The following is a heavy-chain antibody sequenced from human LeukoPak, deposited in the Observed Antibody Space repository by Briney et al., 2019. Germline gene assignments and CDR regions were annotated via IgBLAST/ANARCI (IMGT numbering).Heavy chain of an antibody. J-gene: IGHJ4*02. CDR1: GFTSSSYA. D-gene: IGHD5-12*01. CDR2: ISYDGSNK. V-gene: IGHV3-30-3*01. Sequence: GGSLRLSCAASGFTSSSYAMHWVRQAPGKGLEWVAVISYDGSNKYYADSVKGRFTISRDNSKNTLYLQMNSLRAEDTAVYYCARGYSGYAGGYFDYWGQGTLVTVSS. CDR3: ARGYSGYAGGYFDY.